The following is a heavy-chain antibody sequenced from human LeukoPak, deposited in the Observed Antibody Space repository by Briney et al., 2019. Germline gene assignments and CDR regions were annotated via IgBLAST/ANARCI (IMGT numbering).Heavy chain of an antibody. CDR1: GTSISSSSSY. CDR3: ANHRTEDGNYFRF. J-gene: IGHJ4*02. D-gene: IGHD1-1*01. CDR2: IHSSGHT. Sequence: SETLSLTCIVSGTSISSSSSYWDWIRQPPGKVLEWIGNIHSSGHTHYNPSVNSRVIMSVDTSKNEFSLRLTSVTAADTAVYFCANHRTEDGNYFRFWGQGALVTVSS. V-gene: IGHV4-39*01.